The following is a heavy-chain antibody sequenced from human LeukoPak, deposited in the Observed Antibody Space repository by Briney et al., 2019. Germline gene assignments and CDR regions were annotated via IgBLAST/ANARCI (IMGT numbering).Heavy chain of an antibody. J-gene: IGHJ4*03. CDR1: GFIVSYNY. D-gene: IGHD6-19*01. Sequence: GGSPRPSCAASGFIVSYNYMSWGRQAPGKGLEWVSVIYSGGSTYYADSVRGRFTISRDNSKNTLSLQMNSLRAEDTAVYYCARASGWFGFDNTGHGTLWSVSS. CDR3: ARASGWFGFDN. CDR2: IYSGGST. V-gene: IGHV3-66*01.